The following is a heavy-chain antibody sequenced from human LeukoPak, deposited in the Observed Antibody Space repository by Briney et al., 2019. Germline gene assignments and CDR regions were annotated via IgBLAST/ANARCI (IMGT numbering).Heavy chain of an antibody. D-gene: IGHD3-22*01. Sequence: KTSETLSLTCTVSGGSISSSSYYWGWIRQPPGKGLEWIGTIYFGGSTYYNPSLKSRVTMSVDTSKNQFSLKLRSVTAAATAVYYCARQLYYGSSGYYWYFDLWGRGTLVTVSS. CDR3: ARQLYYGSSGYYWYFDL. V-gene: IGHV4-39*01. CDR1: GGSISSSSYY. J-gene: IGHJ2*01. CDR2: IYFGGST.